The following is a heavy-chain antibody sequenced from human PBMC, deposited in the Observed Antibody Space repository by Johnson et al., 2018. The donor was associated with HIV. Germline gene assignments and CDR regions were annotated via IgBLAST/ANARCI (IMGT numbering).Heavy chain of an antibody. Sequence: VQLVESGGVVVHPGGSLRLSCETSGSTFDDYAMHWVRQAPGTGREWVSLINWDGNGTYYADSVKGRFTTSRDNSKHSLYLQMNSLRPEDTGLYYCAKDIASGYTNGGTLDIWGQGTMVTVSS. D-gene: IGHD6-19*01. CDR1: GSTFDDYA. J-gene: IGHJ3*02. CDR3: AKDIASGYTNGGTLDI. V-gene: IGHV3-43D*03. CDR2: INWDGNGT.